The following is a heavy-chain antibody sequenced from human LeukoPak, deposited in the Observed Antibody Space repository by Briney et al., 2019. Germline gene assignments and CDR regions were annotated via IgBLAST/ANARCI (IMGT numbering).Heavy chain of an antibody. CDR1: GGSISSYY. V-gene: IGHV4-59*08. CDR3: ARHTNTLGYYFDY. Sequence: PSETLSLTCTVSGGSISSYYWSWIRQPPGKGLEWIGYIYYSGSTNYNPSLKSRVTISVDTSKNQFSLKLSSVTAADTAVYYCARHTNTLGYYFDYWGQGTLVTVSP. D-gene: IGHD2-8*01. CDR2: IYYSGST. J-gene: IGHJ4*02.